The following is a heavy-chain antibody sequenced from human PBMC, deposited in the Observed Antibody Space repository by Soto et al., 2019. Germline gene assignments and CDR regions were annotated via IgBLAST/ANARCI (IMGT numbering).Heavy chain of an antibody. J-gene: IGHJ2*01. CDR3: ARGLRGYWYFDL. V-gene: IGHV4-30-2*01. CDR1: GGSISSGGYS. Sequence: QLQLQESGSGLVKPSQTLSLTCAVSGGSISSGGYSWSWIRQPPGKGLEWIGYIYHSGSTYYNPSLKSRXXIXVXXSKNQFSLKLSSVTAADTAVYYCARGLRGYWYFDLWGRGTLVTVSS. CDR2: IYHSGST.